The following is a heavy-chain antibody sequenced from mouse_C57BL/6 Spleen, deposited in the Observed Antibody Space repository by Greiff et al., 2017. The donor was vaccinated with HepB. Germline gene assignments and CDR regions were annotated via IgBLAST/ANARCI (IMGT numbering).Heavy chain of an antibody. J-gene: IGHJ2*01. CDR1: GYAFSSSW. Sequence: QVQLQQSGPELVKPGASVKISCKASGYAFSSSWMNWVKQRPGKGLEWIGRIYPGDGDTNYNGKFKGKATLTADKSSSTAYMQLSSLTSEDSAVYFCARGAFITTVVGYYFDYWGQGTTLTVSS. V-gene: IGHV1-82*01. CDR3: ARGAFITTVVGYYFDY. D-gene: IGHD1-1*01. CDR2: IYPGDGDT.